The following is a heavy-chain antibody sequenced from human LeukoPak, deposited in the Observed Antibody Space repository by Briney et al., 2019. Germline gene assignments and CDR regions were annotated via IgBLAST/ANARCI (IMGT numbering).Heavy chain of an antibody. J-gene: IGHJ4*02. Sequence: PGGSLRLSCAASGFTFSSYAMSWVRQAPGKGLEWVSAISGSGGSTYHANSVRGRFTISRDNSKNTLYLQINSLTAEDTAIYYCVRYLSGWYYFDWWGQGTLVTVSS. CDR3: VRYLSGWYYFDW. CDR2: ISGSGGST. V-gene: IGHV3-23*01. D-gene: IGHD6-19*01. CDR1: GFTFSSYA.